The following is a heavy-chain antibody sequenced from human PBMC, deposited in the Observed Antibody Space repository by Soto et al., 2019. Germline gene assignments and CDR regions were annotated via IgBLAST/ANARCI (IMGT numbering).Heavy chain of an antibody. V-gene: IGHV4-59*01. CDR3: AKAPANVPWWFAP. J-gene: IGHJ5*02. CDR1: GGSISSYY. CDR2: IYYSGST. Sequence: SETLSLTCTVSGGSISSYYWSWIRQPPGKGLEWIGYIYYSGSTNYNPSLKSRVTISVDTSKNQFSLKLSSVTAADTAVYYCAKAPANVPWWFAPWGQGTLVTVSS.